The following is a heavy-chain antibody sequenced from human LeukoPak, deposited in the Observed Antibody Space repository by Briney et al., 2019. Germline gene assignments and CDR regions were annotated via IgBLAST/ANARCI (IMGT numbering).Heavy chain of an antibody. J-gene: IGHJ5*02. CDR2: IHHSGST. CDR3: AGGGYYGSGNDFRFDP. CDR1: GGSISTNNW. D-gene: IGHD3-10*01. V-gene: IGHV4-4*02. Sequence: PSETLSLTCAVSGGSISTNNWWTWVRQPPGKGLEWIGEIHHSGSTDYNPSLKSRVTISPDKSKNQFSLTLTSVTAADTAVYFCAGGGYYGSGNDFRFDPWGQGTLVTVSS.